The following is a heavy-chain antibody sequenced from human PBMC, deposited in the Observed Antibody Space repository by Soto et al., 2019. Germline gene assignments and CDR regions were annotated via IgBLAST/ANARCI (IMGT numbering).Heavy chain of an antibody. D-gene: IGHD3-16*02. CDR3: ARALSGPGLFDY. CDR1: GYTFTNYG. Sequence: VKVSCKASGYTFTNYGISWVRQAPGQGLEWMGWISAYNGNIKYAQKLQGRVTMTTDTSTSTAYMELRSLRSDDTAVYYCARALSGPGLFDYWGQGTLVTVSS. V-gene: IGHV1-18*01. CDR2: ISAYNGNI. J-gene: IGHJ4*02.